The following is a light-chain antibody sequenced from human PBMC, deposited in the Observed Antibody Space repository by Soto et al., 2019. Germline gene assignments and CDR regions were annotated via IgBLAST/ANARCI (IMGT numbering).Light chain of an antibody. J-gene: IGKJ1*01. CDR3: QQYVSYTPWT. CDR1: QNIDGW. CDR2: AAS. Sequence: DIQMTQSPATLSASVGDRVTITCRASQNIDGWLAWYQQKPGKAPKVLISAASSLEGGVPSRFSGSGYGTAFSLPISGLRPDDFATYYCQQYVSYTPWTFGQGTKVEMK. V-gene: IGKV1-5*01.